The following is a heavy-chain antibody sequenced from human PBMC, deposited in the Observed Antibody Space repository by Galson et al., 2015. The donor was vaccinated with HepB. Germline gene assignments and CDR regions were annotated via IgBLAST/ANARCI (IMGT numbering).Heavy chain of an antibody. V-gene: IGHV3-23*01. D-gene: IGHD3-10*01. CDR2: ISGNGGTT. J-gene: IGHJ2*01. Sequence: SLRLSCAASGFTFSSYVMSWVRQTPGKGLEWVSAISGNGGTTHYADSVKGRFTISRDNSNTLYLQMNNLRVEDTALYYCAKNGGLGAYYGSGTYKWYFDLWGRGTLVTVSS. CDR1: GFTFSSYV. CDR3: AKNGGLGAYYGSGTYKWYFDL.